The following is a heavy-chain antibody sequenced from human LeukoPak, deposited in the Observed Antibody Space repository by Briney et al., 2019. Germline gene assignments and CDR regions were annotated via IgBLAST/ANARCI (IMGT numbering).Heavy chain of an antibody. CDR2: IKSKTDGGTT. D-gene: IGHD6-6*01. Sequence: PGRSLRLSCAASGFTFSSYGMHWVRQAPGKGLEWVGRIKSKTDGGTTDYAAPVKGRFTISRDDSKNTLYLQMNSLKTEDTAVYYCTRRVFFDPWGQGTQVTVSS. V-gene: IGHV3-15*01. J-gene: IGHJ5*02. CDR3: TRRVFFDP. CDR1: GFTFSSYG.